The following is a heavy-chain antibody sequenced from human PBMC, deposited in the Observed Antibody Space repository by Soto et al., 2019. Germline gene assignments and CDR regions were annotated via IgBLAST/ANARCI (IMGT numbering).Heavy chain of an antibody. D-gene: IGHD5-12*01. J-gene: IGHJ6*02. CDR2: IKSKTDGGKT. V-gene: IGHV3-15*01. CDR1: GFTFSNAW. Sequence: GGSLRLSCAASGFTFSNAWMSWVRQAPGKGLEWVGRIKSKTDGGKTDDAAPVKDRFTISRDDSKNTLYLQMNSLKTEDTAVYYCTTGPSGLLYFPYYGMDVWGQGTTVTVSS. CDR3: TTGPSGLLYFPYYGMDV.